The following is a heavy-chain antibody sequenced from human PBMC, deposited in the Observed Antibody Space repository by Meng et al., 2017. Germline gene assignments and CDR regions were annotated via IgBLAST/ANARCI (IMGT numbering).Heavy chain of an antibody. J-gene: IGHJ4*02. Sequence: VQVVGAGGDVVPPGRSLTLSCAASGFIFSNYDMHWVRQAPGKGLEWVAGITKDGSRKYYLGSVRGRFTISRDNSKNTLYLEMNSLRSEDTALYYCARDFDYWGQGTLVTVSS. CDR3: ARDFDY. CDR1: GFIFSNYD. V-gene: IGHV3-30*03. CDR2: ITKDGSRK.